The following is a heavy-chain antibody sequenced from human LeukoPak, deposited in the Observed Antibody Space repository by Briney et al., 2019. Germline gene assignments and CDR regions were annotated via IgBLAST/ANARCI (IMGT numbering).Heavy chain of an antibody. V-gene: IGHV4-34*01. Sequence: SETLSLTCAVYGGSFSGYYWSWIRQPPGKGLEWIGEINHSGSTNYNPSLKSRVTVSVDTSKNQFSLKLSSVTAADTAVYYCARDTYYDILTGYFFDYWGQGTLVTVSS. CDR3: ARDTYYDILTGYFFDY. CDR2: INHSGST. J-gene: IGHJ4*02. D-gene: IGHD3-9*01. CDR1: GGSFSGYY.